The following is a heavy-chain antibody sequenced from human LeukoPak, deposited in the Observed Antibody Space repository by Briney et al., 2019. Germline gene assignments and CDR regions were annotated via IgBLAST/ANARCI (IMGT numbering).Heavy chain of an antibody. D-gene: IGHD6-19*01. Sequence: PSETLSLTCAVSGGSISSSNWWSWVRQPPGQGLEWIGEIYHSGSTNYNPSLKSRVTISVDKSKNQFSLKLSSVTAADTAVYYCARDWRSGWYYFDYWGQGTLVTVSS. CDR1: GGSISSSNW. CDR3: ARDWRSGWYYFDY. CDR2: IYHSGST. J-gene: IGHJ4*02. V-gene: IGHV4-4*02.